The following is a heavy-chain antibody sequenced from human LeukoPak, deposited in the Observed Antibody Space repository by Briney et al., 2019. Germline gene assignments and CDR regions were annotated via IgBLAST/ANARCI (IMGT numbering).Heavy chain of an antibody. CDR1: GFTFSTYY. D-gene: IGHD3-10*01. V-gene: IGHV3-7*04. Sequence: GGSLRLSCAASGFTFSTYYMAWVRQAPGKGLEWVANIKQDGTEQYYGGSVRGRFTISRDNARNSLYLQLESPTVEDTAVYFCAGGFGFLIESWGQGTLVTVSS. CDR3: AGGFGFLIES. CDR2: IKQDGTEQ. J-gene: IGHJ4*02.